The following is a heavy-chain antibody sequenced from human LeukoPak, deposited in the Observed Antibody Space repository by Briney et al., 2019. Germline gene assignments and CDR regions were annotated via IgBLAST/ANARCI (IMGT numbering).Heavy chain of an antibody. CDR2: IYYSGST. CDR1: GGSISSSSYY. V-gene: IGHV4-39*01. CDR3: ARHSVNHYYASGSYFDY. J-gene: IGHJ4*02. Sequence: SETLSLTCTVSGGSISSSSYYWGWIRQPPGKGLEWIGSIYYSGSTYYNPSLKSRVTISVDTSKNQFSLKLSSVTAADTAVYYCARHSVNHYYASGSYFDYWGQGTLVTVSS. D-gene: IGHD3-10*01.